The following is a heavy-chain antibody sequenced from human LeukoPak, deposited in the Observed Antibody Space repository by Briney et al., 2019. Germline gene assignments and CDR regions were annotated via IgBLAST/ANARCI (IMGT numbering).Heavy chain of an antibody. D-gene: IGHD6-19*01. CDR3: ANDICPEYSIGCSDY. J-gene: IGHJ4*02. Sequence: SLRHSCAASGFTHDDYAMHWLRQAPGKGLEGVSGNSWNRGSIGYADSVKGRFTISRDNAKYSRYLQMNSLRAEDTSLYYCANDICPEYSIGCSDYWGQGTLVTVSS. CDR2: NSWNRGSI. CDR1: GFTHDDYA. V-gene: IGHV3-9*01.